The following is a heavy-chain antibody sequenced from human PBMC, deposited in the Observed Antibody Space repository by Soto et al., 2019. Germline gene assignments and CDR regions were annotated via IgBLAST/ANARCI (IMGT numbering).Heavy chain of an antibody. CDR2: ISGSGGSR. J-gene: IGHJ5*02. Sequence: GGSLRLSCAASGFTFSSYARSWVRQARGKGLEWVSAISGSGGSRYYADSVKGRFTISGGYSNNTLYLKINSLRAQDTALYYCARFLAVAGPGWFDPWGQGTLVTVSS. CDR1: GFTFSSYA. D-gene: IGHD6-19*01. CDR3: ARFLAVAGPGWFDP. V-gene: IGHV3-23*01.